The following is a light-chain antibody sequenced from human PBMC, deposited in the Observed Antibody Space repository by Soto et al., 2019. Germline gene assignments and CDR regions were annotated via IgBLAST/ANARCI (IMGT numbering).Light chain of an antibody. CDR1: QSVSSGY. Sequence: EIVLTQSPGTLSSSPGESATLSCRASQSVSSGYLAWYQHKPGQAPRLLIYDASSRATGVPDMFRGSGAGTDFPLTISRLEAEDVAVYYCQQYGSSPAFGGGTKVDIK. CDR3: QQYGSSPA. CDR2: DAS. J-gene: IGKJ4*01. V-gene: IGKV3-20*01.